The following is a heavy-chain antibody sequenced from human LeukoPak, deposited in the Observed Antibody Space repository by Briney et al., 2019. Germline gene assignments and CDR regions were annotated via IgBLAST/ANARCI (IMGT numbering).Heavy chain of an antibody. V-gene: IGHV3-7*01. CDR1: GFTFSSYW. D-gene: IGHD4-23*01. CDR3: ARDRGYSSFDY. J-gene: IGHJ4*02. Sequence: GGSPRLSCAASGFTFSSYWMSWVRQAPGKGLEWVANIKEDGSEINYVDSVKGRFTISRDNAKNSLFLQMNSLRVEDTAVYYCARDRGYSSFDYWGQGTLVTVSS. CDR2: IKEDGSEI.